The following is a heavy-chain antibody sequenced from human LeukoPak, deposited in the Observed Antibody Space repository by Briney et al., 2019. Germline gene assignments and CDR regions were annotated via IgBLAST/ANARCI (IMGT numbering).Heavy chain of an antibody. CDR3: ASRGDGNYYYDY. D-gene: IGHD3-16*01. V-gene: IGHV6-1*01. Sequence: SQTLALTRAISGDSVSNSIATWDWIRQSPSGGVEWLGRTYFMSRWIHDYADSVKSRIVIDADTSKNQFSLLLKSVRPDDTAVYYCASRGDGNYYYDYWGQGALVTVSS. CDR2: TYFMSRWIH. J-gene: IGHJ4*02. CDR1: GDSVSNSIAT.